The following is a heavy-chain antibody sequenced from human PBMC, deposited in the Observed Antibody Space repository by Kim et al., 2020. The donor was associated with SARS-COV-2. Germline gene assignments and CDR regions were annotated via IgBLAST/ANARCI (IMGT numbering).Heavy chain of an antibody. CDR3: AREIKLGSDY. V-gene: IGHV1-2*02. CDR1: GYTFTGYY. Sequence: ASVKVSCKASGYTFTGYYMHWVRQAPGQGLEWMGWINPNNGGTNYAQKFQGRVTMTRDTSISTVYMELSSLRSDDTVVYYCAREIKLGSDYWGQGTLVTVSS. J-gene: IGHJ4*02. CDR2: INPNNGGT. D-gene: IGHD7-27*01.